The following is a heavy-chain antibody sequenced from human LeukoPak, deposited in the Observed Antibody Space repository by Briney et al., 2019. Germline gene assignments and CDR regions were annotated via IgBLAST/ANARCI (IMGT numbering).Heavy chain of an antibody. V-gene: IGHV4-4*07. Sequence: SETLSLTCTVSGGPITTYYLSWIRQSAGMGLEWIGRISGSGVITYNPSLKSRVILSLDTSNNHFSLKLISVTAADTAVYYCARDSGTTGEVKFDPWGQGMLVTVSS. CDR2: ISGSGVI. J-gene: IGHJ5*02. CDR1: GGPITTYY. D-gene: IGHD3-10*01. CDR3: ARDSGTTGEVKFDP.